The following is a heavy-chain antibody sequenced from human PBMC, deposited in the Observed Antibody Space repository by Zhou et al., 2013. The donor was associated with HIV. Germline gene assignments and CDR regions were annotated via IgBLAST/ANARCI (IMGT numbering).Heavy chain of an antibody. D-gene: IGHD3-9*01. CDR1: GFSFGTYS. CDR2: ISGHNGHT. J-gene: IGHJ3*02. CDR3: ARCRPPAPRYFDWSEIIAFDI. V-gene: IGHV1-18*01. Sequence: QVRLVQSGAEIKKPGTSVKVSCQASGFSFGTYSFSWVRQGPGQGLEWMGWISGHNGHTVYAQKFQHRITLTKDIGTYLVTMELRDLTSDDTAHYYCARCRPPAPRYFDWSEIIAFDIWGQGTMVTVSS.